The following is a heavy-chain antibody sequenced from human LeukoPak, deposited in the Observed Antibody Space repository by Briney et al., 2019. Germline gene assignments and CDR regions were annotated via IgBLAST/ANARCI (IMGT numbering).Heavy chain of an antibody. CDR3: ARGGSDYGDYVGAFDI. V-gene: IGHV4-34*01. CDR2: INHSGST. CDR1: GGSFSGYY. Sequence: SETLSLTCAVYGGSFSGYYWSWIRQPPGKGLEWIGEINHSGSTNYNPSLKSRVKSRVTKSLDTSKDQFSLKLSSVTAADTAVYYCARGGSDYGDYVGAFDIWGQGTMVTVSS. D-gene: IGHD4-17*01. J-gene: IGHJ3*02.